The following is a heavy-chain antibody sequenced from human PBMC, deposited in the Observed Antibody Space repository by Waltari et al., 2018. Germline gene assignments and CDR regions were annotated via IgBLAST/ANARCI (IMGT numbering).Heavy chain of an antibody. D-gene: IGHD4-17*01. V-gene: IGHV4-4*07. Sequence: QVQLQESGPGLVKPSETLSLPCTVSGGSISSYYWSWIRQPAGKGLDWIGRIYTSGSTNYSPSLKSRGTRSVDKSKNPFSLKLGSVTAADTAVYYCAREDTVTTPWVDPWGQGTLVTVSS. CDR1: GGSISSYY. CDR2: IYTSGST. CDR3: AREDTVTTPWVDP. J-gene: IGHJ5*02.